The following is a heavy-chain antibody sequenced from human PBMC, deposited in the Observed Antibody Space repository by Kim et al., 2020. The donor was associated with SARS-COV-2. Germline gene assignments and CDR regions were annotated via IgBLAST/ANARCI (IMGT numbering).Heavy chain of an antibody. D-gene: IGHD1-1*01. Sequence: SQTLSLTCAISGDSVSSNTVAWNWIRQSPSRGLEWLGRTLYRSKWQFDYAVSVKGRITVNPDTSKNLFSLQLNSVTPDDTAVYYCAREELERRFDYWGQGILVTVSS. CDR3: AREELERRFDY. J-gene: IGHJ4*02. CDR1: GDSVSSNTVA. CDR2: TLYRSKWQF. V-gene: IGHV6-1*01.